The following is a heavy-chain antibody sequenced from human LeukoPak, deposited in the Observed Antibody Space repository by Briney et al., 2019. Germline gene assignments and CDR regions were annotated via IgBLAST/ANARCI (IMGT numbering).Heavy chain of an antibody. D-gene: IGHD5-12*01. CDR3: ARFDGGDDGWYFDL. Sequence: PGGSLRLSCIASGFTVRDNYMSWVRQAPGKGLEWVSMIYSGDNTLYAASVKGRFTISRDNSKNTLYLQLNSLRAEDTAVYYCARFDGGDDGWYFDLWGRGTLVTVSS. J-gene: IGHJ2*01. CDR1: GFTVRDNY. CDR2: IYSGDNT. V-gene: IGHV3-66*01.